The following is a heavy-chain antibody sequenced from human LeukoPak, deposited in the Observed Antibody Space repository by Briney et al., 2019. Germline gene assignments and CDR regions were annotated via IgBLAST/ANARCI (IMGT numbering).Heavy chain of an antibody. CDR1: GYSISSGYY. CDR3: ATIAESGWEGCYYYYMDV. CDR2: IYHSGST. Sequence: TSETLSLTCTVSGYSISSGYYWGWIRQPPGKGLEWIGSIYHSGSTYYNPSLKSRVTISVDTSKNQFSLKLSSVTAADTAVYYCATIAESGWEGCYYYYMDVWGKGTTVTVSS. D-gene: IGHD6-13*01. V-gene: IGHV4-38-2*02. J-gene: IGHJ6*03.